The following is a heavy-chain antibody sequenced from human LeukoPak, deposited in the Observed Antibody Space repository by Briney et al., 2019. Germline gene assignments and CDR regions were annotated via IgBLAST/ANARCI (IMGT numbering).Heavy chain of an antibody. J-gene: IGHJ6*03. Sequence: PGGSLRLSCAAAGFTFSSYSMNWVRQAPGKGLEWVSSISSSSSYIYYADSVKGRFTISRDNAKNSLYLQMNSLRAEDTAVYYCARDSTRYDYLVGYYYYYMDVWGKGTTVTVSS. CDR1: GFTFSSYS. CDR3: ARDSTRYDYLVGYYYYYMDV. D-gene: IGHD5-12*01. CDR2: ISSSSSYI. V-gene: IGHV3-21*01.